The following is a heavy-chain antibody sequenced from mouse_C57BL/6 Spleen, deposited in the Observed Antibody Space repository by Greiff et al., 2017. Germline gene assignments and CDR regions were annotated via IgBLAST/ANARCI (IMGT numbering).Heavy chain of an antibody. J-gene: IGHJ2*01. Sequence: QVQLQQSGAELVKPGASVKLSCKASGYTFTSYWMHWVKQRPGQGLEWIGMIHPNSGSTNYNEKFKSKATLTVDKSSSTAYMQLSSLTSEDSAVYYCARVEVFITTVVGWGQGTTLTVSS. D-gene: IGHD1-1*01. V-gene: IGHV1-64*01. CDR2: IHPNSGST. CDR1: GYTFTSYW. CDR3: ARVEVFITTVVG.